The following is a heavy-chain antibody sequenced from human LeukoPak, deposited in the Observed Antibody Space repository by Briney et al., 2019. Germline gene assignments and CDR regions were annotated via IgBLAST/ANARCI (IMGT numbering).Heavy chain of an antibody. CDR1: GYTFTDYY. D-gene: IGHD3-22*01. Sequence: ASVKVSCKASGYTFTDYYIHWVRQAPGQGLEWMGWINPNSGGTNSAQRFQGRVTMTRDTSISTAYMELSRLRSGDTAVYYCAREAEKYDSSGDLTYWGQGTLVTVSS. J-gene: IGHJ4*02. CDR2: INPNSGGT. CDR3: AREAEKYDSSGDLTY. V-gene: IGHV1-2*02.